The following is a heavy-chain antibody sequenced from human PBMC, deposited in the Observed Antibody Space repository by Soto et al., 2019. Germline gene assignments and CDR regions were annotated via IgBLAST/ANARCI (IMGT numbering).Heavy chain of an antibody. D-gene: IGHD3-22*01. V-gene: IGHV3-30*18. CDR3: AKDGTGAMIEVVMYVDY. J-gene: IGHJ4*02. CDR2: ISYDGSKK. CDR1: GFSFNSYG. Sequence: GGSLRLSCAASGFSFNSYGMHWVRQAPGKGLEWVALISYDGSKKYYADSVKGRFTISRDNSNNTLYLQMNSLRSEDTAVYYCAKDGTGAMIEVVMYVDYWGQGTQVTVSS.